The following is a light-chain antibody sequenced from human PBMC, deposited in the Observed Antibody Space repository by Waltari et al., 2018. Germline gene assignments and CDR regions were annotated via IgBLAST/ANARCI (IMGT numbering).Light chain of an antibody. Sequence: DIQMTQSPSSLSASVGHRVPITCQASQDISNYLNWYQQKPGKAPKLLTYDASTLETGVPSRFSGSGFGTDFTFAISSLQPEDIATYYCQQYDDLPPHTFGGGTKVEIK. CDR1: QDISNY. CDR3: QQYDDLPPHT. V-gene: IGKV1-33*01. CDR2: DAS. J-gene: IGKJ4*01.